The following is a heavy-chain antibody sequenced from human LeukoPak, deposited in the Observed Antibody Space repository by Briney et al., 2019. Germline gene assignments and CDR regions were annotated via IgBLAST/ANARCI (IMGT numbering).Heavy chain of an antibody. Sequence: GGSLILSCAVSRFAFSNYGMSWVRQAPGKGLEWVSAISGSGGSTYYADSVRGRFTISRDNSKNTLYLQMNSLRAEDTALYYCAKSSYYDTGGSYREYYFDYWGQGALVTVSS. CDR2: ISGSGGST. D-gene: IGHD3-22*01. CDR3: AKSSYYDTGGSYREYYFDY. CDR1: RFAFSNYG. J-gene: IGHJ4*02. V-gene: IGHV3-23*01.